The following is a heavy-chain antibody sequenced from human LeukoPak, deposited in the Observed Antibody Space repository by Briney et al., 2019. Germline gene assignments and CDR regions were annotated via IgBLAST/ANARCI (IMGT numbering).Heavy chain of an antibody. CDR2: INPNSGGT. CDR1: GYTFTGYY. Sequence: ASVKVSCKASGYTFTGYYMQWVRQAPGQGLEWMGWINPNSGGTNYAQKFQGRVTMTRDTSISTAYMELSRLRSDDTAVYYCARDVLYYYDSSGYCFDYWGQGTLVTVSS. J-gene: IGHJ4*02. V-gene: IGHV1-2*02. D-gene: IGHD3-22*01. CDR3: ARDVLYYYDSSGYCFDY.